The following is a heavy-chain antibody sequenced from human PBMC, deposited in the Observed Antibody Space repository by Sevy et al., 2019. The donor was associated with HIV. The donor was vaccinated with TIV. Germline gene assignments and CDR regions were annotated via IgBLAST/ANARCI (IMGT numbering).Heavy chain of an antibody. CDR3: ARDPGIAAAGSYYYYYYGMDV. V-gene: IGHV1-18*01. J-gene: IGHJ6*02. Sequence: ASVKVSCKASGYTFTSYGISWVRQAPGQGLEWMGWISAYNGNKNYAQKLQGRVTMTTDTSTSTAYMELRSLRSDDTAVYYCARDPGIAAAGSYYYYYYGMDVWGQGTTVTVSS. CDR1: GYTFTSYG. CDR2: ISAYNGNK. D-gene: IGHD6-13*01.